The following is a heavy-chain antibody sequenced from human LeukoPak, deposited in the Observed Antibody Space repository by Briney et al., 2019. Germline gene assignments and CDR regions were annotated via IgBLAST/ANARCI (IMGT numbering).Heavy chain of an antibody. CDR2: IGTSGGST. J-gene: IGHJ4*02. CDR3: AKVGDYYYDSSGYSPYFDY. Sequence: HPGGSLRLSCAASGFTFSSYAMSWVRQAPGKGLEWVSAIGTSGGSTYYADSVKGRFTISRDNSKNTLYIQMNSLRAEDTAVYYCAKVGDYYYDSSGYSPYFDYWGQGTLVTVSS. CDR1: GFTFSSYA. D-gene: IGHD3-22*01. V-gene: IGHV3-23*01.